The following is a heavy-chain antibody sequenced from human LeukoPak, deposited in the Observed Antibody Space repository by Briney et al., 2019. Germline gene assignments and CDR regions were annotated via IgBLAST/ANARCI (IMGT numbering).Heavy chain of an antibody. CDR2: FYYTGTT. Sequence: SETLSLTCTVSDGSIASSSYYWGWIRQPPGKGLEWIGAFYYTGTTYYNPSLKSRVTISIDTSKSQFSLKLTSVAAADTAVYYCARRRYGDYFDYWGQGTLVTVSS. J-gene: IGHJ4*02. CDR3: ARRRYGDYFDY. D-gene: IGHD4-17*01. V-gene: IGHV4-39*07. CDR1: DGSIASSSYY.